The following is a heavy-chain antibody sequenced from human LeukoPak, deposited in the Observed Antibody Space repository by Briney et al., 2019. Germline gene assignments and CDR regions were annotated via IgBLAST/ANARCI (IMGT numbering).Heavy chain of an antibody. CDR1: GFTFSSYW. V-gene: IGHV3-7*01. CDR3: ARYITIFGVHYFDP. CDR2: IKQDGSEK. J-gene: IGHJ5*02. D-gene: IGHD3-3*01. Sequence: GGSLRLSCAASGFTFSSYWMSWVRQAPGKGLEWVANIKQDGSEKYYVDSVKGRFTISRDNAKNSLYLQMNSLRAEDTAVYYCARYITIFGVHYFDPRGQGTLVTVSS.